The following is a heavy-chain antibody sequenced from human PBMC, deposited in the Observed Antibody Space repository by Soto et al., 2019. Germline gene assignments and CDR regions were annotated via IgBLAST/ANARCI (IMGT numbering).Heavy chain of an antibody. J-gene: IGHJ5*02. CDR2: IIPIFGTA. V-gene: IGHV1-69*13. CDR1: GGTFSSYA. D-gene: IGHD3-10*01. Sequence: ASVKVSCKASGGTFSSYAISWVRQAPGQGLEWMGGIIPIFGTANYAQKFQGRVTITADESTSTAYMELSSLRSEDTAVYYCARAPRITMVRGVISWFAPWGQGTLVTVSS. CDR3: ARAPRITMVRGVISWFAP.